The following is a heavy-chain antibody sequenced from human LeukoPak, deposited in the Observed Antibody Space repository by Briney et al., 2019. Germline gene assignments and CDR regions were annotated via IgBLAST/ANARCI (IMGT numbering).Heavy chain of an antibody. CDR3: ARDRVTRYFDL. D-gene: IGHD3-10*01. CDR2: IWYDGSDK. CDR1: GFTFSGYG. J-gene: IGHJ2*01. Sequence: GGSLRLSCAASGFTFSGYGMHWVRQAPGKGLEWVAVIWYDGSDKYYADSVQGRFTISRDNSENTLYLQMSSPRAEDTAVYYCARDRVTRYFDLWGRGTLVTVSS. V-gene: IGHV3-33*01.